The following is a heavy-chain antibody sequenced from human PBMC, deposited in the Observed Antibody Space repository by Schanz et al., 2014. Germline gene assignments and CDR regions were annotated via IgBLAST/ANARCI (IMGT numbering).Heavy chain of an antibody. V-gene: IGHV3-66*01. CDR1: GFTVSSDH. CDR2: IYASGAT. Sequence: VQLLQFGGGFVQPGGSLGLSCVVSGFTVSSDHMSWVRQAPGKGLEWVSTIYASGATYYADSVKRRFTISRDISKNTLHLQVTSLRAEDTAIYYCARDGNYYGSRNYYKTPYYFDYWGQGTLVTVSS. J-gene: IGHJ4*02. D-gene: IGHD3-10*01. CDR3: ARDGNYYGSRNYYKTPYYFDY.